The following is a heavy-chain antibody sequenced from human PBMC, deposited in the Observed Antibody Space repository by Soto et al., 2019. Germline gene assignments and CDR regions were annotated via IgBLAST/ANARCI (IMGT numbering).Heavy chain of an antibody. D-gene: IGHD1-26*01. J-gene: IGHJ5*02. V-gene: IGHV4-4*08. Sequence: PSETLSLTCTVSGGSISSYYWSWIRQPPGKGLEWIGEIYQSGSTNYSPSLKSRVTISVDTSKNQFSLKLSSVTAAVTAVYYCATQEVGGSYVYTFDPWGQGTLVTVSS. CDR2: IYQSGST. CDR1: GGSISSYY. CDR3: ATQEVGGSYVYTFDP.